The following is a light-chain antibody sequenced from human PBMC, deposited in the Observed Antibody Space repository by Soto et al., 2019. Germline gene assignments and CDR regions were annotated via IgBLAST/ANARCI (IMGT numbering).Light chain of an antibody. CDR3: QQSYSTPGT. CDR1: QSISSY. CDR2: AAS. V-gene: IGKV1-39*01. Sequence: DIQMTQSPSSLSASVGDRVTITCRASQSISSYLNWYQQKPGKAPKLLTYAASSLQSGVPSRFSGSGSLTDFTLTISSLPPEDFATYYCQQSYSTPGTVDEGPKVELK. J-gene: IGKJ1*01.